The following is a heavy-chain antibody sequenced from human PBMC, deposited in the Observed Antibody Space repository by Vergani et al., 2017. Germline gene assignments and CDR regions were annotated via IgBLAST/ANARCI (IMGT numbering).Heavy chain of an antibody. J-gene: IGHJ6*02. D-gene: IGHD3-9*01. CDR3: ARVMYRDEASTGYRLEGIDI. CDR1: GGSFNTYY. Sequence: QVQLEESGPGLVKPSETLSLTCTVSGGSFNTYYWSWIRQSQGKGLEWIGYIYSTGSTNYNPSLNSRVTMSVDTSKNQFSLKLRSVTAADTGVYFCARVMYRDEASTGYRLEGIDIWGQGTTVTISS. CDR2: IYSTGST. V-gene: IGHV4-59*13.